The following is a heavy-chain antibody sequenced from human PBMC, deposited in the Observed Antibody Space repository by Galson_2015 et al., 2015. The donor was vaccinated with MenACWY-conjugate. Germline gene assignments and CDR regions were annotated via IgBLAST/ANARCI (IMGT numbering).Heavy chain of an antibody. CDR1: GGTFSSYA. D-gene: IGHD3-3*01. CDR3: ARDPIRFLDSKAEPPPTNWFDP. CDR2: IIPIFGTA. Sequence: SVKVSCKASGGTFSSYAIGWVRQAPGQGLEWMGGIIPIFGTANYAQKFQGRVTITADESTSTAYMELSSLRSEDTAVYYCARDPIRFLDSKAEPPPTNWFDPWGQGTLVTVSS. J-gene: IGHJ5*02. V-gene: IGHV1-69*13.